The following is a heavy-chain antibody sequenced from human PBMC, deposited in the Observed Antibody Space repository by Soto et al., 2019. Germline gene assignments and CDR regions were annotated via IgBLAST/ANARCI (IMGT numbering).Heavy chain of an antibody. D-gene: IGHD6-19*01. Sequence: QVQLQQWGAGLLKPSETLSLTCAVYGGSFSGYYWSWIRQPPGKGLEWIGEINHSGSTNYNPSLKSRVTISVDTSKNQFSLKLSPVTAADPAVYYCARGQWPAGNYWGQGTLVTVSS. V-gene: IGHV4-34*01. J-gene: IGHJ4*02. CDR2: INHSGST. CDR3: ARGQWPAGNY. CDR1: GGSFSGYY.